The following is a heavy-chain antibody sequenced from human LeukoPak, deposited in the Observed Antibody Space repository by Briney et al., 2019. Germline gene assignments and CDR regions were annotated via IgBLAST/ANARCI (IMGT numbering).Heavy chain of an antibody. Sequence: SETPSLTCAVYGGSFSGYYWSWIRQPPGKGLEWIGEINHSGSTNYNPSLKSRVTISVDTSKNQFSLKLSSVTAADTAVYYCARGLRGSRFDYWGQGTLVTVSS. CDR1: GGSFSGYY. D-gene: IGHD2-15*01. CDR2: INHSGST. J-gene: IGHJ4*02. CDR3: ARGLRGSRFDY. V-gene: IGHV4-34*01.